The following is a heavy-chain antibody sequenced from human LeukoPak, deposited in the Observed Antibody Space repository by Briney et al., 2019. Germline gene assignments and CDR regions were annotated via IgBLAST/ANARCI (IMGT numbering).Heavy chain of an antibody. D-gene: IGHD3-9*01. V-gene: IGHV1-69*04. CDR3: AAPPYYDILTADYYGMDV. CDR1: GGTFSSYA. Sequence: ASVKVSCKASGGTFSSYAISWVRQAPGQGLEWMGRIIPILGIANYAQKFQGRVTITADKSTSTAYMELSSLRSEDTAVYYCAAPPYYDILTADYYGMDVWGQGTTVTVSS. CDR2: IIPILGIA. J-gene: IGHJ6*02.